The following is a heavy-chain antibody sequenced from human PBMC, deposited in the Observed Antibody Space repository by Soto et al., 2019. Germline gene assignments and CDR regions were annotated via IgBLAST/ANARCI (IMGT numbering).Heavy chain of an antibody. CDR2: IYPSGRA. J-gene: IGHJ2*01. Sequence: QVQLQESGPRLVTPSETLTLTCSLSGGSINNHYWGWIRQPPGKGLEFIGRIYPSGRAHYNPSLQSRVTMSVDTSKNQFSLKVNSVTAADTAIYYCARDYDVNTAVDYWYFDLWGRGTLVTVSS. V-gene: IGHV4-4*07. CDR1: GGSINNHY. D-gene: IGHD5-18*01. CDR3: ARDYDVNTAVDYWYFDL.